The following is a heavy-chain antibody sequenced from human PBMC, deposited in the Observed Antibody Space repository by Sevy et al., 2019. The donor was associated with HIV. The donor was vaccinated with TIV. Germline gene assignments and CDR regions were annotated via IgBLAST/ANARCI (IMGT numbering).Heavy chain of an antibody. V-gene: IGHV1-69*13. J-gene: IGHJ3*02. CDR1: GGTFSSYA. CDR2: IIPILGTA. D-gene: IGHD3-22*01. CDR3: ARAPLYYYDSSGLVDAFDI. Sequence: ASVKVSCKASGGTFSSYAISWVRQAPGQGLEWMGRIIPILGTANYAQKFQGRVTITADESTSTAYMELSSLRSEDTAVYYCARAPLYYYDSSGLVDAFDIWGQGTMVTVSS.